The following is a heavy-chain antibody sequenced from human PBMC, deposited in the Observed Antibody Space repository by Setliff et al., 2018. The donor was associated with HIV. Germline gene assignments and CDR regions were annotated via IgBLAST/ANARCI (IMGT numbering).Heavy chain of an antibody. CDR2: INPSSGST. J-gene: IGHJ1*01. D-gene: IGHD6-6*01. V-gene: IGHV1-46*01. CDR1: GYGFTGYF. CDR3: ARDPAPSSSASYFQH. Sequence: ASVKVSCKASGYGFTGYFIHWVRQAPGQGLEWMGIINPSSGSTTYAQKFQGRVTMTRDTSTSTVYMELSSLRSEVTAVYYCARDPAPSSSASYFQHWGQGTPVTVSS.